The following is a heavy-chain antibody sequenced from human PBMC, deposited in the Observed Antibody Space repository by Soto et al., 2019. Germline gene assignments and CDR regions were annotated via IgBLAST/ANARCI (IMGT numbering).Heavy chain of an antibody. V-gene: IGHV4-34*01. Sequence: QVQLQQWGAGLLKPSETLSLTCAVYGGSFSGYYWSWIRQPPGKGLEWIGEINHSGRTNYNPSLNNAITISLDSSKNPLSLNLSYVTTADTDVSYCARAHLFLCFREFPLDYWGQGTMITVSS. CDR3: ARAHLFLCFREFPLDY. D-gene: IGHD3-10*01. CDR2: INHSGRT. J-gene: IGHJ4*02. CDR1: GGSFSGYY.